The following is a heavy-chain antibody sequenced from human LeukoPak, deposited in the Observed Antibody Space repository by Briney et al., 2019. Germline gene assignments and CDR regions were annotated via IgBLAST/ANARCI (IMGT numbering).Heavy chain of an antibody. CDR1: GFTFGDYA. CDR3: TGTSVLLWFGELLTDAFDI. Sequence: GSLRLSCTASGFTFGDYAMSWVRQAPGKGLEWVGFIRSKAYGGTTEYAASVKGRFTISRDDSKSIAYLQMNSLKTEDTAVYYCTGTSVLLWFGELLTDAFDIWGQGTMVTVSP. V-gene: IGHV3-49*04. J-gene: IGHJ3*02. CDR2: IRSKAYGGTT. D-gene: IGHD3-10*01.